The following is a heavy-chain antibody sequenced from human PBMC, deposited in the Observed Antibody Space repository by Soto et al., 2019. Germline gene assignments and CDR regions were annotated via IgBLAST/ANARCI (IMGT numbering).Heavy chain of an antibody. CDR3: TALTGTTMALDY. CDR2: IKTKSDGATT. V-gene: IGHV3-15*01. J-gene: IGHJ4*02. CDR1: GVTFSNAW. D-gene: IGHD1-7*01. Sequence: XGSLKLSCSASGVTFSNAWMNWVRQAPGKGLEWVGRIKTKSDGATTDYAAPVKGRFTISRDDSRNTLYLQMNSLKAEDTAVYYCTALTGTTMALDYWGQGTLVTVSS.